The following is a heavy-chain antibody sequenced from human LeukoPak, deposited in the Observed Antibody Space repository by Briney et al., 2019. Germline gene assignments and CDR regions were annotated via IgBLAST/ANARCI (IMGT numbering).Heavy chain of an antibody. Sequence: TGGSLRLSCAASGFTFSSYSMNWVRQAPGKGLEWVAVISYDGSNKYYADSVKGRFTISRDNSKNTLYLQMNSLRAEDTAVYYCARVGDYDFWSGCDYWGQGTLVTVSS. CDR1: GFTFSSYS. D-gene: IGHD3-3*01. CDR3: ARVGDYDFWSGCDY. J-gene: IGHJ4*02. CDR2: ISYDGSNK. V-gene: IGHV3-30*03.